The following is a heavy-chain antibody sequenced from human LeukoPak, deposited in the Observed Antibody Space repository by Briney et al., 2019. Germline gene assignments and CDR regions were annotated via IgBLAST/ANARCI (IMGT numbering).Heavy chain of an antibody. Sequence: ASVKVSCKASGYTFTGYYMHWVRQAPGQGLEWMGWINPNSGGTNYAQKFQGRVTMTRDASISTAYMELSRLRSDDTAAYYCARDPHSSGKNDYWGQGTLVTVSS. CDR2: INPNSGGT. CDR3: ARDPHSSGKNDY. J-gene: IGHJ4*02. V-gene: IGHV1-2*02. CDR1: GYTFTGYY. D-gene: IGHD3-22*01.